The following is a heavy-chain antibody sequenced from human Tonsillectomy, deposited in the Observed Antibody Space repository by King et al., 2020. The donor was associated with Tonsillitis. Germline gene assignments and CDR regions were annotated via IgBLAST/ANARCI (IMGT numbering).Heavy chain of an antibody. V-gene: IGHV4-39*07. J-gene: IGHJ1*01. D-gene: IGHD6-13*01. CDR3: VRKEAGTMRND. Sequence: QLQESGPGLVKPSETLSLTCTVSGGSISSSPYYWAWIRQPPGGGLEWIGTLSGGGNTYYTPSLKRRIIISVDTTKNQLFLNLSSLTAADTAVYYCVRKEAGTMRNDWGQGALVTVSS. CDR2: LSGGGNT. CDR1: GGSISSSPYY.